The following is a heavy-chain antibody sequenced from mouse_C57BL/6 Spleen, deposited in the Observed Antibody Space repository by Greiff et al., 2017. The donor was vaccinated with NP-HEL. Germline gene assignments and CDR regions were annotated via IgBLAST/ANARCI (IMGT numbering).Heavy chain of an antibody. CDR3: ARGEYDYDRGDYFDY. Sequence: VQLQQSGTELVKPGASVKLSCKASGYTFTSYWMHWVKQRPGQGLEWIGNINPSNGGTNYNEKFKSNATLTVDKSSSTAYMQLSSLTSEDSAVDYCARGEYDYDRGDYFDYCGQGTTLTVSS. CDR2: INPSNGGT. CDR1: GYTFTSYW. J-gene: IGHJ2*01. V-gene: IGHV1-53*01. D-gene: IGHD2-4*01.